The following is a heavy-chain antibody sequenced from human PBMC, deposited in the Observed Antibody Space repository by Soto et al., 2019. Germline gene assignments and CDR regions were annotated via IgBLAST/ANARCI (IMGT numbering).Heavy chain of an antibody. V-gene: IGHV4-39*01. Sequence: QLQLQESGPGLVKPSETLSLTCTVSGGSISSSSYYWGWIRQPPGKGLEWIGSIYYSGSTYYNPSPNRLDTRPVATSKNQFSLKLSAVTAADTAVDCCARGEHMVVVTATGFGPWGQGTLVTVSS. CDR2: IYYSGST. D-gene: IGHD2-21*02. CDR3: ARGEHMVVVTATGFGP. J-gene: IGHJ5*02. CDR1: GGSISSSSYY.